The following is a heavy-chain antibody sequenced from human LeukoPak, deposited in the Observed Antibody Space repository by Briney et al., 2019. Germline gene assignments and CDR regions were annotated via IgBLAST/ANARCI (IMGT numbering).Heavy chain of an antibody. Sequence: ASVKVSCKASGYTFIDYYMHWVRQAPGQGLEWMGIINPRGGSTIYAQDFQGRVTLTRDTSTSTVYRELSSLRSEDTAVYYCARRYYDNSGHSYGYYFDYWGQGTLVTVSS. CDR1: GYTFIDYY. D-gene: IGHD3-22*01. V-gene: IGHV1-46*01. J-gene: IGHJ4*02. CDR3: ARRYYDNSGHSYGYYFDY. CDR2: INPRGGST.